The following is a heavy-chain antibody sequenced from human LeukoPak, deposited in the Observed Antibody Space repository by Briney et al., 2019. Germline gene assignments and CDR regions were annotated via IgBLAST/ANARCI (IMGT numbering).Heavy chain of an antibody. V-gene: IGHV3-53*01. CDR1: GFIVSNNY. D-gene: IGHD3-10*02. Sequence: GGSLRLSCAASGFIVSNNYMTWVRQAPGKGLEGVSVIYSGGSTYYADSVKGRFTISRDNSKNPLYLQMNSLTAEDTAVYYCGVLPGSGHWGQGTLVTVSS. CDR3: GVLPGSGH. CDR2: IYSGGST. J-gene: IGHJ1*01.